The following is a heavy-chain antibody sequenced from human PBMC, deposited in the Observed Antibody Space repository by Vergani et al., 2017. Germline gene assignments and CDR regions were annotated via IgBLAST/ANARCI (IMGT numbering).Heavy chain of an antibody. CDR1: GFTVSSNY. CDR3: ARDLRXASSGYQGLYYYYGMDV. J-gene: IGHJ6*02. D-gene: IGHD3-22*01. V-gene: IGHV3-66*02. CDR2: IYSGGST. Sequence: EVQLVESGGGLVQPGGSLRLSCAASGFTVSSNYMSWVRQAPGKGLEWVSVIYSGGSTYYADSVKGRFTISRDNSKNTLYLQMNSLRAEDTAVYYCARDLRXASSGYQGLYYYYGMDVWGQGTTVTVSS.